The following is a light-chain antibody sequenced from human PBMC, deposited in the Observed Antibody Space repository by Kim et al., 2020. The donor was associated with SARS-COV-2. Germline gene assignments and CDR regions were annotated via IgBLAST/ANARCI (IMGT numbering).Light chain of an antibody. CDR3: QVWDSSSDHRV. CDR2: YDS. V-gene: IGLV3-21*04. Sequence: PGKTTRITCGGNNVGSKSVHWYQQKPGQAPVLVIYYDSDRPSGIPERFSGSNSGNTATLTISRVEAGDEADYYCQVWDSSSDHRVFGGGTQLTVL. J-gene: IGLJ2*01. CDR1: NVGSKS.